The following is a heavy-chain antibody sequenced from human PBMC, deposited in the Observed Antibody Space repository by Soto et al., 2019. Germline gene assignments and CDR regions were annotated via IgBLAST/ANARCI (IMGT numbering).Heavy chain of an antibody. J-gene: IGHJ4*02. CDR2: IYYSGST. Sequence: PSETLSLTCTVSGGSISSYYWSWIRQPPGKGLEWIGYIYYSGSTNYNPSLKSRVTISVDTSKNQFSLKLSSVTAADTAVYYCARHTTADYGGNSDYWGQGTLVTVSS. D-gene: IGHD4-17*01. V-gene: IGHV4-59*08. CDR1: GGSISSYY. CDR3: ARHTTADYGGNSDY.